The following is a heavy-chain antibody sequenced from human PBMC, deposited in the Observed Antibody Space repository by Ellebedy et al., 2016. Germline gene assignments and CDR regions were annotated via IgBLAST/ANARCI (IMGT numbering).Heavy chain of an antibody. CDR1: GFTFSSYG. V-gene: IGHV3-30*03. D-gene: IGHD6-19*01. CDR2: ISYDGSNK. Sequence: GESLKISCAASGFTFSSYGMHWVRQAPGKGLEWVAVISYDGSNKYYADSVKGRFTISRDNSKNTLYLQMNSLRAEDTAVYYCARDRGSGWSIDAFDIWGQGTMVTVSS. J-gene: IGHJ3*02. CDR3: ARDRGSGWSIDAFDI.